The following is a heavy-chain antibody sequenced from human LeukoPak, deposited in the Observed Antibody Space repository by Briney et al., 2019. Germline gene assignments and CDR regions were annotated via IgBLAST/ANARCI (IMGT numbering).Heavy chain of an antibody. J-gene: IGHJ4*02. D-gene: IGHD3-22*01. Sequence: PSETLSLTCTVSGGSISDYYWTWIRQPPEKGLEWIGYIHSIGGTNYNPSLKSRVTISVDTSKNQFSLKLSSVTAADTAFYYCARDLYYDGIFDYWGQGTLVTVSS. CDR3: ARDLYYDGIFDY. V-gene: IGHV4-59*01. CDR2: IHSIGGT. CDR1: GGSISDYY.